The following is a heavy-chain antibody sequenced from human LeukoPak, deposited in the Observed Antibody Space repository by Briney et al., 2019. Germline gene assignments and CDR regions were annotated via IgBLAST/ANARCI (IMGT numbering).Heavy chain of an antibody. CDR1: GFTFSSYA. Sequence: GGSLRLSCAASGFTFSSYAMHWVRQAPGKGLEWVAVISYDGSNKYYADSVKGRFTISRDNSKNTLYLQMNSLRAEDTAVYYCARDADPANTIIQLWPWGYYYGMDVWGQGTTVTVSS. CDR3: ARDADPANTIIQLWPWGYYYGMDV. CDR2: ISYDGSNK. D-gene: IGHD5-18*01. J-gene: IGHJ6*02. V-gene: IGHV3-30-3*01.